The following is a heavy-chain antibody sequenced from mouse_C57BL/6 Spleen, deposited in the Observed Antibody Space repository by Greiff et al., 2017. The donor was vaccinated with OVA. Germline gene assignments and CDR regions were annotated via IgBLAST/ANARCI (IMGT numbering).Heavy chain of an antibody. J-gene: IGHJ3*01. V-gene: IGHV1-50*01. CDR3: AVTPFAY. Sequence: VKLQQPGAELVKPGASVKLSCKASGYTFTSYWMQWVKQRPGQGLEWIGEIDPSDSYTNYNQKFKGKATLTVDTSSSTAYMQLSSLTSEDSAVYYCAVTPFAYWGQGTLVTVSA. D-gene: IGHD2-13*01. CDR1: GYTFTSYW. CDR2: IDPSDSYT.